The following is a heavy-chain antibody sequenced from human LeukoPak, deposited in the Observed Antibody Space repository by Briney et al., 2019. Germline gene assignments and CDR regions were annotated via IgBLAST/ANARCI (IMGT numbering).Heavy chain of an antibody. V-gene: IGHV4-59*01. Sequence: PSETLSLTCTVSGGSISSYYWSWIRQPPGKGLEWIGYIYYSGSTNYNPSLKSRVTISVDTSKNQFSLNLSSVTAADTAVYYCARAQYSSGWVPSPIDYWGQGTLVTVSS. CDR1: GGSISSYY. CDR3: ARAQYSSGWVPSPIDY. J-gene: IGHJ4*02. CDR2: IYYSGST. D-gene: IGHD6-19*01.